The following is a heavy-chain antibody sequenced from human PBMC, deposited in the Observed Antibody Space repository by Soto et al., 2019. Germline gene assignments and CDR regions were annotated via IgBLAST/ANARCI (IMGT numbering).Heavy chain of an antibody. CDR1: GFTFSNYA. Sequence: QVQLVESGGGVVQPGRSLRLSCAASGFTFSNYAMHWVRQAPGKGLEWVAVISYDGSNKYYADSVKGRFTISRDNSKNTLYLQMNSLRAEDTAVYYCARSDRDGYSNFDYWGQGTLVTVSS. V-gene: IGHV3-30-3*01. D-gene: IGHD5-18*01. CDR2: ISYDGSNK. CDR3: ARSDRDGYSNFDY. J-gene: IGHJ4*02.